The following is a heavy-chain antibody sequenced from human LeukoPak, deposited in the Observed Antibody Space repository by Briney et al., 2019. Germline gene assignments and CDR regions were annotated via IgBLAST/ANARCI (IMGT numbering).Heavy chain of an antibody. CDR3: ARRSGVTIAARGWFDP. Sequence: SQTLSLICTVSGGSISSGSYYWSWIRQPAGKGLEWIGRIYTSGSTNYNPSLKSRVTISVDTSKNQFSLKLSSVTAADTAVYYCARRSGVTIAARGWFDPWGQGTLVTVSS. CDR1: GGSISSGSYY. V-gene: IGHV4-61*02. J-gene: IGHJ5*02. D-gene: IGHD6-6*01. CDR2: IYTSGST.